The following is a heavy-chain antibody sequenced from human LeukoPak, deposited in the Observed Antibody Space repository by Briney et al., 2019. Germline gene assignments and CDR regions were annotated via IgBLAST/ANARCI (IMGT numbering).Heavy chain of an antibody. D-gene: IGHD4-17*01. CDR1: GFLFSTYW. V-gene: IGHV3-7*03. Sequence: GGSLRLTCAASGFLFSTYWMTWVHQAPGKGLEWVANIKQDGSEKYYVDSVTGRFTIFRDNAKNLLYLQMNSLRAEDTAVYYCARGYGDYGLWGQGTLVTVSS. J-gene: IGHJ4*02. CDR2: IKQDGSEK. CDR3: ARGYGDYGL.